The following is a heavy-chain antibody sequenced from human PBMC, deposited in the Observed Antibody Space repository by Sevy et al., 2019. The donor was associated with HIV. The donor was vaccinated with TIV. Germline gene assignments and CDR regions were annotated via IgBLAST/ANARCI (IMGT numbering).Heavy chain of an antibody. CDR1: GGSISDNY. J-gene: IGHJ5*01. CDR3: ARTHGVIVHFLEDKWFDP. Sequence: SETLSLTCTVSGGSISDNYWSWIRQSPGKGLEWIGDIYYSGTTDYNPSLKSRLTMSVDTSKNQFSLKLSSVTAADTAIYYCARTHGVIVHFLEDKWFDPWGQGTLVTVSS. V-gene: IGHV4-59*01. D-gene: IGHD3-3*01. CDR2: IYYSGTT.